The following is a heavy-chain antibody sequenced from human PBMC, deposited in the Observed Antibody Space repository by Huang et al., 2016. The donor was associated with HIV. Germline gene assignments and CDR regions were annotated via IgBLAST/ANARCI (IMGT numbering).Heavy chain of an antibody. D-gene: IGHD4-17*01. Sequence: QVQLVQSGAEVKKPGASVKVSCKASGYTFTGYYMHWVRQAPGQGLEWRGGINPNSGGTNYAQKLQGRVTMTRDTSISTAYMELSRLRSDDTAVYYCARSYGGSIDYWGQGTLVTVSS. J-gene: IGHJ4*02. CDR2: INPNSGGT. CDR3: ARSYGGSIDY. CDR1: GYTFTGYY. V-gene: IGHV1-2*02.